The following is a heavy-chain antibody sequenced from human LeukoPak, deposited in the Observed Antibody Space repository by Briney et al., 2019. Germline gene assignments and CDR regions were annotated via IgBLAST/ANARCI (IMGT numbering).Heavy chain of an antibody. CDR2: ISAYNGNT. J-gene: IGHJ4*02. Sequence: ASVKVSCKASGYTFTSYGISWVRQAPGRGLEWMGWISAYNGNTNYAQKLQGRVTMTTDTSTSTAYMELRSLRSDDTAVYYCAREKEQWLVFDYWGQGTLVTVSS. D-gene: IGHD6-19*01. CDR1: GYTFTSYG. CDR3: AREKEQWLVFDY. V-gene: IGHV1-18*01.